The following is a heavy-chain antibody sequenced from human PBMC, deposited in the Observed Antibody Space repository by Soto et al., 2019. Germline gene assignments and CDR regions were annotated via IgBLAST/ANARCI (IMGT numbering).Heavy chain of an antibody. J-gene: IGHJ6*02. V-gene: IGHV3-23*05. CDR3: AKHGGALYGMDV. CDR2: IDSGGGSK. CDR1: AFSFSSYA. D-gene: IGHD3-16*02. Sequence: EVQLLESGGGLVQPGGSLRLSCAASAFSFSSYAMNWIRQAPGKGLELVASIDSGGGSKYYGDSVKGRFTISRDNSKNTLYLQMSSLTAEDTAVYYCAKHGGALYGMDVWGQGTTVTVSS.